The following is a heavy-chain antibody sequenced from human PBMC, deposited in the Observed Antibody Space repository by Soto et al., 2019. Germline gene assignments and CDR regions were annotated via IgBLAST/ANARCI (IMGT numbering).Heavy chain of an antibody. D-gene: IGHD3-10*01. CDR3: ARPSTYSYGTGSYYDAFDI. Sequence: GESLKISWKGSGYSFTSYWNGWGRQMPGEGLGWVGIIYPVKSDTRYSPSFQGQVAISADNSISTAYLQWSSLEDTDTAMYYGARPSTYSYGTGSYYDAFDIWGQGTMVTVSS. CDR2: IYPVKSDT. J-gene: IGHJ3*02. V-gene: IGHV5-51*01. CDR1: GYSFTSYW.